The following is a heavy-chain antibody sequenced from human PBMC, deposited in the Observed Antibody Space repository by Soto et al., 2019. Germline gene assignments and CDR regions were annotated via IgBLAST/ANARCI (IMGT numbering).Heavy chain of an antibody. CDR2: INPNSGGT. V-gene: IGHV1-2*02. D-gene: IGHD3-3*01. CDR1: GYTFTGYF. J-gene: IGHJ5*02. CDR3: ARAWSGSRVGNWFDP. Sequence: ASVKLSWEASGYTFTGYFMHWVRQAPGQGLEWMGWINPNSGGTNYAQKFQGRVTMTRDTSISTAYMELSRLRSDDTAVYYCARAWSGSRVGNWFDPWGQGTLVPVSS.